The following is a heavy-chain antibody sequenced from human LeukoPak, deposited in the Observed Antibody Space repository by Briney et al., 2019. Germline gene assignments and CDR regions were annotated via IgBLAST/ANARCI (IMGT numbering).Heavy chain of an antibody. Sequence: GGSLRLSCAASGFTFSDYYMSWIRQAPGKGLEWVSYISSSGSTIYYADSVKGRFTISRDNAKNSLYLQMNSLRAEDTAVYYCARESRLRFLEWFNSFDYWGQGPLVTVSS. CDR1: GFTFSDYY. CDR2: ISSSGSTI. CDR3: ARESRLRFLEWFNSFDY. V-gene: IGHV3-11*01. J-gene: IGHJ4*02. D-gene: IGHD3-3*01.